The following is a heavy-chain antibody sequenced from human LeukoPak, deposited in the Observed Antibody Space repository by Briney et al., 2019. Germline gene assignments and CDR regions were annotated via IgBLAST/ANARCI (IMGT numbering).Heavy chain of an antibody. Sequence: PSETLSLTCTVSGGSISSYYWSWIRQPPGKGLEWIRHIYYSGSTNYNPSLKSRVTISVDTSKNQFSLKLSSVTAADTAVYYCARTVVNDDYGDYEPSGKAYYFDYWGQGTLVTVSS. CDR3: ARTVVNDDYGDYEPSGKAYYFDY. CDR1: GGSISSYY. J-gene: IGHJ4*02. D-gene: IGHD4-17*01. V-gene: IGHV4-59*08. CDR2: IYYSGST.